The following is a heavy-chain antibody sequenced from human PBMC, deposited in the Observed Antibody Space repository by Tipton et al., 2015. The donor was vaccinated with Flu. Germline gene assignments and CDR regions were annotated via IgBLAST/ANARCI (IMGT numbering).Heavy chain of an antibody. CDR2: ISSSSSTI. V-gene: IGHV3-48*01. J-gene: IGHJ6*03. Sequence: SLRLSCAASGFTFSSYSMNWVRQAPGKGLEWVSYISSSSSTIYYADSVKGRFTISRDNAKNSLYLQMNSLRAEDTAVYYCARGRSPLGYYYMDVWGKGTTVTVSS. CDR1: GFTFSSYS. D-gene: IGHD7-27*01. CDR3: ARGRSPLGYYYMDV.